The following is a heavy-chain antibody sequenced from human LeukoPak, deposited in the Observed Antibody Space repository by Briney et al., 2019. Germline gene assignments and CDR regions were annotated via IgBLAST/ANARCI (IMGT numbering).Heavy chain of an antibody. CDR2: ISYSSSTI. J-gene: IGHJ4*02. Sequence: GGSLRLSCAASGFTFSSYSMNWARQAPGKGLEWVSYISYSSSTIYYADSVKGRFTISRDNGKNSLYLQMNSLRAEDTAVYYCAREGGYSGNYRDCYFDYWGQGTLVTVSS. CDR1: GFTFSSYS. CDR3: AREGGYSGNYRDCYFDY. D-gene: IGHD1-26*01. V-gene: IGHV3-48*01.